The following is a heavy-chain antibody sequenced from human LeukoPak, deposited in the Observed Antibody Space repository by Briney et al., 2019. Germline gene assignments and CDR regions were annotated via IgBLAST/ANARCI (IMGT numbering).Heavy chain of an antibody. J-gene: IGHJ5*02. CDR1: GFAFSTYE. CDR2: ISNSPINI. CDR3: ARGSADDDDKWIDP. V-gene: IGHV3-48*03. D-gene: IGHD1-1*01. Sequence: GGSLRLSCAASGFAFSTYEMSWVRQAPGKGLEWISYISNSPINIYYADSVRGRFTISRDNAKNTVFLQMNSLRAEDTAVYYCARGSADDDDKWIDPWGQGTLVTVSS.